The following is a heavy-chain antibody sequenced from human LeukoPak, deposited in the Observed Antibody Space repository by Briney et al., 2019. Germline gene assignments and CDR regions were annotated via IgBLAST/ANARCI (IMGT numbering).Heavy chain of an antibody. V-gene: IGHV1-2*02. Sequence: VASVKVSCMASGYTFTGYYLHWVRQAPGQGLEWMGCVNPNSGDTNYAQKFQGSVTMTRDTSISTVYMGLSRLRSDDTAVYYCARASGSYWWFDSWGEGTLVTVSS. CDR1: GYTFTGYY. D-gene: IGHD1-26*01. CDR2: VNPNSGDT. CDR3: ARASGSYWWFDS. J-gene: IGHJ5*01.